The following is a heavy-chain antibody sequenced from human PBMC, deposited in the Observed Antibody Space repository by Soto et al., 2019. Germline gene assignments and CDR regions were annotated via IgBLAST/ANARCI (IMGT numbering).Heavy chain of an antibody. J-gene: IGHJ4*02. Sequence: ASVKVSCRASDYTFTNYGISWVRQAPGQGLEWMGWISADNGYTNYAQKFQGRVTLTTDTSTSTAYMELKSLRSDDTAVYYCAREVMYGSGSNDYWGQGTQVTVSS. CDR1: DYTFTNYG. V-gene: IGHV1-18*01. D-gene: IGHD3-10*01. CDR3: AREVMYGSGSNDY. CDR2: ISADNGYT.